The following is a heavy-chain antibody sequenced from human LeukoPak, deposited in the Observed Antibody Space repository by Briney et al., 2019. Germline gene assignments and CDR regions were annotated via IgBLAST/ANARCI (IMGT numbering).Heavy chain of an antibody. D-gene: IGHD2-2*01. CDR3: ARDPCSSTSCPFDY. Sequence: SETLSLTCAVYGGSFSGYYWSWIRQPPGKGLEWIGEINHSGSTNYNPSLKSRVTISVDTSKNQFSLKLSSVTAADTAVYYCARDPCSSTSCPFDYWGQGTLVNVSS. CDR1: GGSFSGYY. V-gene: IGHV4-34*01. CDR2: INHSGST. J-gene: IGHJ4*02.